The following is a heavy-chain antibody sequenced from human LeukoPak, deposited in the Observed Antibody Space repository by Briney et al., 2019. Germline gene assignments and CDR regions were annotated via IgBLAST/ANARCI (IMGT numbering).Heavy chain of an antibody. V-gene: IGHV4-61*02. Sequence: PSETLSLTCTVSGGSISSGSYYWSWIRQPAGKGLEWIGRIYTSGSTNYNPSLKSRVTISVDTSKNQFSLKLSSVTAADTAVYYCARGHRAQNDLWSGVFFDYWGQGTLVTVSS. CDR3: ARGHRAQNDLWSGVFFDY. J-gene: IGHJ4*02. D-gene: IGHD3-3*01. CDR1: GGSISSGSYY. CDR2: IYTSGST.